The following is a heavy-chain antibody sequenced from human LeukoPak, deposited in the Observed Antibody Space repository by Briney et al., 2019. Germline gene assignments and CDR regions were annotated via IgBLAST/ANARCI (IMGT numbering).Heavy chain of an antibody. D-gene: IGHD3-10*01. V-gene: IGHV3-23*01. CDR3: TKGSRSSRPYYFDY. Sequence: GGSLRPSCAASGFAFSGYAMSWVRQAPGKGLEWVSAITDSGDSTYHADSVKGRFTTSRDNSKNTLYLQMNSLRVEDTAEYYCTKGSRSSRPYYFDYWGQGTLVTVSS. CDR2: ITDSGDST. CDR1: GFAFSGYA. J-gene: IGHJ4*02.